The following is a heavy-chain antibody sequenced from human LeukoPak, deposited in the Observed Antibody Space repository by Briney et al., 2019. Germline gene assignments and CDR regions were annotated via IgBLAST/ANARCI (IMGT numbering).Heavy chain of an antibody. Sequence: SETLSLTCAVYGGSFSGYYWSWIRQPPGKGLEWIGEINHSGSTNYNPSLKSRVTISVDTSKNQFSLKLSSVTAADTAVDYCARAKSNSQPSYYYYYMDVWGKGTTVTVSS. CDR1: GGSFSGYY. D-gene: IGHD4-23*01. V-gene: IGHV4-34*01. CDR3: ARAKSNSQPSYYYYYMDV. J-gene: IGHJ6*03. CDR2: INHSGST.